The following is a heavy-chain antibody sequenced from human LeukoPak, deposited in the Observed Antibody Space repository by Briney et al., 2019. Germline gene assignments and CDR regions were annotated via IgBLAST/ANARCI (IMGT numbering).Heavy chain of an antibody. CDR2: INGNSRYI. V-gene: IGHV3-21*05. J-gene: IGHJ4*02. Sequence: GGSLRLSCAVSAFPFSTYSGPWVRQAPGKGLEWLSYINGNSRYIKYADSVKGRFTISRDNAKNSLYLQMNSLREDDTAVYYCATTRPEGGACDYWGQGTLVTVSS. CDR1: AFPFSTYS. CDR3: ATTRPEGGACDY. D-gene: IGHD2-2*01.